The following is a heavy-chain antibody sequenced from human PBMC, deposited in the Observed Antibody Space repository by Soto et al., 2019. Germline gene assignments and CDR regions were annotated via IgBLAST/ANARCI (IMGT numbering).Heavy chain of an antibody. J-gene: IGHJ4*02. CDR3: ARAIKRWEANYYFDY. CDR1: GSTFNNFA. CDR2: IVVISNTA. V-gene: IGHV1-69*06. Sequence: QVVLLQSGAEVKEPGSSVRVSCKVSGSTFNNFAFSCVRQAPGHGPEWMGGIVVISNTADYSQRFQDRVTITADTSTNTLYMELGSLTFEDTAVYYCARAIKRWEANYYFDYWGQGTLVTVSS. D-gene: IGHD1-26*01.